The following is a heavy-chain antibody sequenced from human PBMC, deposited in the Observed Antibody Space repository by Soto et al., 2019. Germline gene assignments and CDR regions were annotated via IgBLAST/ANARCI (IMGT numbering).Heavy chain of an antibody. CDR3: ARGSDGVWNWFDP. Sequence: PSETLSLTXAVSGGSISSGFYSWSWIRQPPGQGLEWIGYIYNSGNTYYNPSLMSRVTISVDRSQNHFSLKLTSVTAADTAVYYCARGSDGVWNWFDPWGQGTQVTVSS. J-gene: IGHJ5*02. V-gene: IGHV4-30-2*01. CDR2: IYNSGNT. CDR1: GGSISSGFYS. D-gene: IGHD2-21*02.